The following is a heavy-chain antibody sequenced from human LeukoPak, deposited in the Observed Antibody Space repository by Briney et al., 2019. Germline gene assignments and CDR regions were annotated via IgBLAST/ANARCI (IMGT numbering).Heavy chain of an antibody. CDR2: ISSSGSTI. D-gene: IGHD3-22*01. J-gene: IGHJ4*02. CDR3: ARDRHKYNYDSSGYPPY. V-gene: IGHV3-48*03. CDR1: GVTFSSYE. Sequence: GGSLRLSCAASGVTFSSYEMNWVRQAPGKGLEWVSYISSSGSTIYYADSVKGRFTISRDNAKNSLYMQMNSLRAEDTAVYYCARDRHKYNYDSSGYPPYWGQGTLVTVSS.